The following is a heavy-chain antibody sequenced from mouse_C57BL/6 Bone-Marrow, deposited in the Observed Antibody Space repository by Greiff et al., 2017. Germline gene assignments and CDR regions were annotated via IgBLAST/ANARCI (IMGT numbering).Heavy chain of an antibody. Sequence: VQLQQSGAELVKPGASVKLSCTASGFNIKDYYMHWVKQRTEQGLEWIGRIDPEDGETKYDPKFQGKATITADTSSNTAYLQLSSLTSEDTAVYYCAMPTVVATDYWGQGTTLTVSS. CDR2: IDPEDGET. J-gene: IGHJ2*01. CDR1: GFNIKDYY. D-gene: IGHD1-1*01. V-gene: IGHV14-2*01. CDR3: AMPTVVATDY.